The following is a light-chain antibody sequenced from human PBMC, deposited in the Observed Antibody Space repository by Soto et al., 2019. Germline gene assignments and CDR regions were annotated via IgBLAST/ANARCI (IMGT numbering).Light chain of an antibody. CDR3: SSYAGSSTYV. CDR1: SSDVGSYNL. Sequence: QSALTQPASVSGSPGQSITISCTGTSSDVGSYNLVSWYQQHPGKAPKLIIHEVTRRPSGVPDRFSGSKSGNTASLTVSGLQAEDEADYYCSSYAGSSTYVFGTGTKVNVL. J-gene: IGLJ1*01. CDR2: EVT. V-gene: IGLV2-14*02.